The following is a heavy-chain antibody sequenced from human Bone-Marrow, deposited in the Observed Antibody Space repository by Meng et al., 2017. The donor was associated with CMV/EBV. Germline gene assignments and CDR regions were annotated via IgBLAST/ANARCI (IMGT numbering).Heavy chain of an antibody. CDR2: IYYSGST. J-gene: IGHJ5*02. Sequence: GSLRLSCTVSGGSISSYYWSWIRQPPGKGLEWIGYIYYSGSTNYNPSRKSRVTISVDTSKNQFSLKLSSVTAADTAVYYCARGVGIAVAWKARFDPWGQGTLVTVSS. CDR3: ARGVGIAVAWKARFDP. D-gene: IGHD6-19*01. V-gene: IGHV4-59*01. CDR1: GGSISSYY.